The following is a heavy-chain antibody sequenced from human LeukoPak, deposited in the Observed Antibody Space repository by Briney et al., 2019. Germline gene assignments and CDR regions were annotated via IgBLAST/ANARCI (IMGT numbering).Heavy chain of an antibody. CDR1: GGSISSGDYY. J-gene: IGHJ4*02. V-gene: IGHV4-30-4*01. CDR2: IYYSGST. CDR3: AGGSGIVATTFDY. Sequence: PSQTPSLTCTVSGGSISSGDYYWSWIRQPPGKGLEWIGYIYYSGSTYYNPSLKSRVTISVDTSKNQFSLKLSSVTAADTAVYYCAGGSGIVATTFDYWGQGTLVTVSS. D-gene: IGHD5-12*01.